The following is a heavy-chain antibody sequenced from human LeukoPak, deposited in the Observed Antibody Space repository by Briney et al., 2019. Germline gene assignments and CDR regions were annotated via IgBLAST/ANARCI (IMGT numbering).Heavy chain of an antibody. CDR1: GFIFSSYT. CDR2: ISSSSSYI. V-gene: IGHV3-21*01. D-gene: IGHD3-9*01. J-gene: IGHJ4*02. CDR3: ARVGYDILTSYRQSFDY. Sequence: GGSLRLSCAASGFIFSSYTMSWVRQAPGKGLEWVSSISSSSSYIYYADSVKGRFTISRDNAKNSLYLQMNSLRAEDTAVYYCARVGYDILTSYRQSFDYWGQGTLVTVSS.